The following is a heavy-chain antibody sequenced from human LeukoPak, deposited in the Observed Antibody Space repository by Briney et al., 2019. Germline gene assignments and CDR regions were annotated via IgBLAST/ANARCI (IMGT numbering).Heavy chain of an antibody. D-gene: IGHD2-15*01. CDR2: ISYDGSNK. CDR1: GFTFSSYA. Sequence: GGSLRLSCAASGFTFSSYAMHWVRQAPGKGLEWVAVISYDGSNKYYADSVKGRFTISRDNSKNTLYLQMNSLRAEDTAVYYCRSGYYDYWGQGTLVTVSS. CDR3: RSGYYDY. J-gene: IGHJ4*02. V-gene: IGHV3-30*04.